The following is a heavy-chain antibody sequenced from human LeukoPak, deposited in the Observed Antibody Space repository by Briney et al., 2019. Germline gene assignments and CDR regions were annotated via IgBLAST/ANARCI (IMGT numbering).Heavy chain of an antibody. D-gene: IGHD6-6*01. CDR1: GGSISSTNYY. CDR2: VYYTGTT. CDR3: ARRGIAARPVYYYYYMDV. J-gene: IGHJ6*03. V-gene: IGHV4-39*01. Sequence: SETLSLTCNVSGGSISSTNYYWGWIRQAPGKGLEWLGNVYYTGTTYYNPSLKSRLTISVDTSKNQFSLKLSSVTAADTAVYYCARRGIAARPVYYYYYMDVWGKGTTVTVSS.